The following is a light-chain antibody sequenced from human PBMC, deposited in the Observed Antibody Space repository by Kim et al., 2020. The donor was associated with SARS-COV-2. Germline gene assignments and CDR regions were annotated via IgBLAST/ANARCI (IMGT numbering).Light chain of an antibody. CDR3: QQYNNWPGLT. V-gene: IGKV3-15*01. J-gene: IGKJ4*01. CDR2: GAS. Sequence: SPGERVTRSCRASQSLSGKLAWYQQKPGQAPRLLIYGASTRATGIPARFSGSGSGTEFTLTISSLQSEDFALYYCQQYNNWPGLTFGGGTKVDIK. CDR1: QSLSGK.